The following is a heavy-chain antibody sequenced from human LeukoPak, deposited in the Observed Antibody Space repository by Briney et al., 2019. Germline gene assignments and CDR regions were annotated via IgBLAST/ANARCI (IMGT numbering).Heavy chain of an antibody. J-gene: IGHJ2*01. CDR2: IYYSGST. CDR3: ARLGSASWYFDL. D-gene: IGHD3-10*01. V-gene: IGHV4-59*01. Sequence: KASETLSLTCTVSGGSISSYYWSWIRQPAGKGLEWIAYIYYSGSTSYNPSLKSRVTISLDTSKNPLSLKLNSVTAADTAVYYCARLGSASWYFDLWGRGSLVTVSS. CDR1: GGSISSYY.